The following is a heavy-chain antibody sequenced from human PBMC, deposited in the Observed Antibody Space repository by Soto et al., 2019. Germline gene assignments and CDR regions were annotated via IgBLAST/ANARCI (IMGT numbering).Heavy chain of an antibody. CDR1: GITFSSYW. V-gene: IGHV3-7*01. CDR2: VKYDGSQT. J-gene: IGHJ6*02. D-gene: IGHD1-1*01. CDR3: TRDFQGPLDYGMDV. Sequence: PGGSLRLSCADSGITFSSYWMSWVRQAPGQGLEWVANVKYDGSQTYYVGSVKGRFTISRDNAKNSLYLQMNSLRAEDTAVYYCTRDFQGPLDYGMDVWGQGTTVTVSS.